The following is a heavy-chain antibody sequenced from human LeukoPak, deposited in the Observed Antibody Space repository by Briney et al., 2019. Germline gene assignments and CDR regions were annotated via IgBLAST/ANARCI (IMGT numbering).Heavy chain of an antibody. CDR1: GFTFSSYE. J-gene: IGHJ6*04. D-gene: IGHD6-19*01. V-gene: IGHV3-48*03. CDR3: AREKSVAGAYYYYGMDV. CDR2: ISSSGSTM. Sequence: GGSLRLSCAASGFTFSSYEMNWVRQAPGKGLEWVSYISSSGSTMYYADSVKGRFTISRDNAKKSLYLQMNSLRAEDTAVYYCAREKSVAGAYYYYGMDVWGKGTTVTVSS.